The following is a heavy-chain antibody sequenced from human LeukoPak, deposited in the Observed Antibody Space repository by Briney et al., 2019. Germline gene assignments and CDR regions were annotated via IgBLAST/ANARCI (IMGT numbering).Heavy chain of an antibody. CDR2: IYPGDSDT. Sequence: GESLKISCKGSGYSFTSYWIGWVRQMPGKGLEWMGIIYPGDSDTRYSPSFQGQVTISADKSISTAYLQWSSLKASDTAMYYCARHRRDYGGNSDYFDYWGQGTLVTLSS. D-gene: IGHD4-23*01. CDR1: GYSFTSYW. J-gene: IGHJ4*02. CDR3: ARHRRDYGGNSDYFDY. V-gene: IGHV5-51*01.